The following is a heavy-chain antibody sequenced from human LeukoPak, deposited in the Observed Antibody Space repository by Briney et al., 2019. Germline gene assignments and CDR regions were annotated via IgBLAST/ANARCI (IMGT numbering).Heavy chain of an antibody. V-gene: IGHV4-30-2*01. CDR1: GGSISSGGYS. CDR3: ARGGYYDSSGYRGAFDI. J-gene: IGHJ3*02. CDR2: IYHSGST. Sequence: PSQTLSLTCAVSGGSISSGGYSWSWIRQPPGKGLEWIGYIYHSGSTYYNPSLKSRVTISVDRSKNQFSLKLGSVTAADTAVYYCARGGYYDSSGYRGAFDIWGQGTMVTVSS. D-gene: IGHD3-22*01.